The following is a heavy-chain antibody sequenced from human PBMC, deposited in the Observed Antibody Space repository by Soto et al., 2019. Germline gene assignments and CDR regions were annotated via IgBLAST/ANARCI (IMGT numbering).Heavy chain of an antibody. J-gene: IGHJ4*02. CDR2: IYYSGST. Sequence: QVQLQESGPGLVKPSETLSLTCTVSGGSISSYYWSWIRQPPGKGLEWIGYIYYSGSTNYNPALKSRVTIAVDTSKNQFPLKLSSVTAADTAVYYCARQGLTTFDYWGQGTLVTVSS. CDR1: GGSISSYY. V-gene: IGHV4-59*08. CDR3: ARQGLTTFDY. D-gene: IGHD4-17*01.